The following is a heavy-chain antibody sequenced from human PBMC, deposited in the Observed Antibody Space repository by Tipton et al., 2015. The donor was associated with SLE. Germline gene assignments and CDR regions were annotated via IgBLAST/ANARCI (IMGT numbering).Heavy chain of an antibody. V-gene: IGHV7-4-1*02. Sequence: QLVQSGSELKKPGASVKVSCKASGYTFTSYAMNWGRQAPGQGLEWMGWINTNTGNPTYAQGFTGRIVFSLDTSDSTAYLQISSLKTEDPAVYYCARTRVCRIAAAAPGPQGIDCWGPETLVTVSS. D-gene: IGHD6-13*01. CDR2: INTNTGNP. J-gene: IGHJ4*02. CDR3: ARTRVCRIAAAAPGPQGIDC. CDR1: GYTFTSYA.